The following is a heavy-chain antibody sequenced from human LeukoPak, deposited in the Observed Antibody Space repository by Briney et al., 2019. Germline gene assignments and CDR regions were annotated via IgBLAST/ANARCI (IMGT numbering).Heavy chain of an antibody. CDR1: SGSISSSSYY. CDR2: IYYSGST. D-gene: IGHD3-10*01. Sequence: SETLSLTCTVSSGSISSSSYYWSWIRQPPGKGLEWIGYIYYSGSTNYNPSLKSRVTISVDTSKNQFSLKLSSVTAADTAVYYCARGYGSGSYPFDYWGQGTLVTVSS. CDR3: ARGYGSGSYPFDY. V-gene: IGHV4-61*01. J-gene: IGHJ4*02.